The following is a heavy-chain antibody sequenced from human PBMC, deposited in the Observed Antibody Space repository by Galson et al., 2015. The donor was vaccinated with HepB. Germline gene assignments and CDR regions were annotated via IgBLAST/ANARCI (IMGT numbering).Heavy chain of an antibody. CDR2: ISYDGSNK. J-gene: IGHJ4*02. CDR1: GFTFSSYA. D-gene: IGHD2-15*01. V-gene: IGHV3-30*04. CDR3: ARAGVGYCSGGSCYSWAYFDY. Sequence: SLRLSCAASGFTFSSYAMHWVRQAPGKGLEWVAVISYDGSNKYYADSVKGRFTISRDNSKNTLYLQMNSLRAEDTAVYYCARAGVGYCSGGSCYSWAYFDYWGQGTLVTVSS.